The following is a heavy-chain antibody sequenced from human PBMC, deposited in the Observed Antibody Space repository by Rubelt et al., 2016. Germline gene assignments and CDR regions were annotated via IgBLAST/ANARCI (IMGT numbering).Heavy chain of an antibody. J-gene: IGHJ4*02. Sequence: GGGVVQPGRSLRLSCAASGFTFSTYALHWVRQAPGKGLEWVAVISHEGSDKNYADSVKGRFTISRDNSRNTLYLQMSSLRVEDTAVYYCARGSLRPGDFWGQGTLVTVSS. CDR3: ARGSLRPGDF. CDR2: ISHEGSDK. V-gene: IGHV3-30*04. D-gene: IGHD3-3*01. CDR1: GFTFSTYA.